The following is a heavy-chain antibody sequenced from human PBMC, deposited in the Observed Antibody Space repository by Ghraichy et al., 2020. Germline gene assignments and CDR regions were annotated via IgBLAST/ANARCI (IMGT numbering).Heavy chain of an antibody. D-gene: IGHD3-10*01. CDR3: ARVNDKGHYTSGSPFDY. Sequence: ASVKVSCKASGYTFSGYYMHWVRQAPGQGLEWLAWINPNSGGTKYAQKFQGRVTMTRDTSISTAYMELSRLKSDDTAVYYCARVNDKGHYTSGSPFDYWGQGTLVTVSS. V-gene: IGHV1-2*02. J-gene: IGHJ4*02. CDR2: INPNSGGT. CDR1: GYTFSGYY.